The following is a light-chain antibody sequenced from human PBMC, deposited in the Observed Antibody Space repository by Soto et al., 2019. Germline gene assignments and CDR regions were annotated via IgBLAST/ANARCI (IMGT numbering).Light chain of an antibody. CDR1: QSVRSN. J-gene: IGKJ2*01. CDR2: GAS. Sequence: EIVMTQSPATLSVSPGERATLSCRASQSVRSNLAWYQQKPGQAPRLLIYGASTRATGIPARFSGSGSGTEFTLTISSLQSEDFAVYYCQQYNNWPPRYTFGQGTKVEIK. V-gene: IGKV3-15*01. CDR3: QQYNNWPPRYT.